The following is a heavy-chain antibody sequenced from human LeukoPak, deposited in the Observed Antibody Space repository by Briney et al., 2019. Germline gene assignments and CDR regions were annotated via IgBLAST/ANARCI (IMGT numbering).Heavy chain of an antibody. CDR2: IYYSGST. V-gene: IGHV4-30-4*08. D-gene: IGHD7-27*01. Sequence: LRLSCAASGFTFSSYAMSWVRQPPGKGLEWIGYIYYSGSTYYNPSLKSRVTISVDTSKNQFSLKLSSVTAADTAVYYCARGGRTGALGYWGQGTLVTVSS. J-gene: IGHJ4*02. CDR1: GFTFSSYA. CDR3: ARGGRTGALGY.